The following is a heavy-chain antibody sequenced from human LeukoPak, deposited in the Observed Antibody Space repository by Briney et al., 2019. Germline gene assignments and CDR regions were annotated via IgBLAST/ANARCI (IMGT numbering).Heavy chain of an antibody. Sequence: GGSLRLSCAASGFTVSTAYMSWVRQAPGKGLEWVLVICGGGTYYADSVKGRLTLSRGNSKNTVYLQMDRLRAEDTAVYSCVPWGVVAGSSYWGQGTLVTVSS. V-gene: IGHV3-66*01. CDR2: ICGGGT. CDR3: VPWGVVAGSSY. D-gene: IGHD6-19*01. J-gene: IGHJ4*02. CDR1: GFTVSTAY.